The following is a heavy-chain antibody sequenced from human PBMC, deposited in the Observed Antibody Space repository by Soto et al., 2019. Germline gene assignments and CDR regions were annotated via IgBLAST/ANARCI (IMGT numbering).Heavy chain of an antibody. V-gene: IGHV1-69*13. CDR3: ARVPRVVRYYYYGMDV. Sequence: SVKVSCKASGGTFSSYAISWVRQAPGQGLEWMGGIIPIFGTANYAQKFQGRVTITADESTSTAYMELSSLRSEDTAVYYCARVPRVVRYYYYGMDVWGQGTTVTVSS. CDR1: GGTFSSYA. D-gene: IGHD2-15*01. J-gene: IGHJ6*02. CDR2: IIPIFGTA.